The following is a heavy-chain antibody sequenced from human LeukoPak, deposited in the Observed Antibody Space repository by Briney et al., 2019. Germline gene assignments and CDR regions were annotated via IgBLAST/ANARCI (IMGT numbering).Heavy chain of an antibody. CDR3: ARGPESMVLLYFDY. Sequence: SETLSLTCAVSGGSISSGGYSWSWIRQPPGKGLEWIGYIYHSGSTYYDPSLKSRVTISVDRSKNQFSLKLSSVTAADTAVYYCARGPESMVLLYFDYWGQGTLVTVSS. J-gene: IGHJ4*02. CDR2: IYHSGST. CDR1: GGSISSGGYS. V-gene: IGHV4-30-2*01. D-gene: IGHD3-10*01.